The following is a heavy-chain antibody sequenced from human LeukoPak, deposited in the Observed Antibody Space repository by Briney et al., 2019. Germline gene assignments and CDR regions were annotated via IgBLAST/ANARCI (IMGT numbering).Heavy chain of an antibody. V-gene: IGHV4-59*04. Sequence: PSETLSLTCTVSGGSISSYYWSWIRQPPGKGLEWIGTIYYSGRTYYSPSLKSRVTMSVDPSNNQFSLNLRSVTAADTAVFYCARRRYYDGSGYLEWGQGTLLSVSS. CDR2: IYYSGRT. CDR1: GGSISSYY. J-gene: IGHJ1*01. CDR3: ARRRYYDGSGYLE. D-gene: IGHD3-22*01.